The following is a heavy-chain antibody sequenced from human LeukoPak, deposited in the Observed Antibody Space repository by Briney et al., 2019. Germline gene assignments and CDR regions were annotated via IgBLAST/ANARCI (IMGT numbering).Heavy chain of an antibody. D-gene: IGHD3-16*01. CDR3: ARHVEGEGLDY. Sequence: SETLSLTCAVSGVSISRYSWSWIRQPPGKGLEWIGYISYSGNSNYNPSLKSRVTISVDSSKTQFSLKLSSVTAADTAFYYCARHVEGEGLDYWGQGTLVTVSS. V-gene: IGHV4-59*08. J-gene: IGHJ4*02. CDR1: GVSISRYS. CDR2: ISYSGNS.